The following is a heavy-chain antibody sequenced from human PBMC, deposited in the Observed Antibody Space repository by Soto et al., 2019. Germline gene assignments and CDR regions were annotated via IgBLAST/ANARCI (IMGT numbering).Heavy chain of an antibody. V-gene: IGHV3-30*18. Sequence: GGSLRLCCVTSRFSFRSYGMHWVRQAPGKGLEWVAGISLDGSDKYYAGSVKGRFTISRDNSQDTLYLQMNSLRIEDTAVYYCAKGEEWRKKYYLDYWGQGTLVTVSS. J-gene: IGHJ4*02. D-gene: IGHD2-8*01. CDR3: AKGEEWRKKYYLDY. CDR1: RFSFRSYG. CDR2: ISLDGSDK.